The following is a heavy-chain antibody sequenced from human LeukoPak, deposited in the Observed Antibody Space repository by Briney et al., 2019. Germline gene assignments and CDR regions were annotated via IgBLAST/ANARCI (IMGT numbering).Heavy chain of an antibody. J-gene: IGHJ6*03. Sequence: GGSLRLSCAASGFTFSSYWMSWIRQAPGKGLEWVSYISSSGSTIYYADSVKGRFTISRDNAKNSLYLQMNSLRAEDTAVYYCARDGGGSGSYYRGYYYYYYMDVWGKGTTVTISS. V-gene: IGHV3-11*01. CDR3: ARDGGGSGSYYRGYYYYYYMDV. CDR1: GFTFSSYW. D-gene: IGHD1-26*01. CDR2: ISSSGSTI.